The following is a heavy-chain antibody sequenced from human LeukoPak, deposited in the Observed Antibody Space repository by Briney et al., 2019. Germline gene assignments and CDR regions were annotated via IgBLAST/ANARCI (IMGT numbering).Heavy chain of an antibody. J-gene: IGHJ4*02. CDR2: ISSRSRAI. CDR1: GFTFSSYS. D-gene: IGHD6-19*01. Sequence: GGSLRLSCATSGFTFSSYSMSWVRQAPGKGLEWISYISSRSRAIYYADSVKARFTISRDNSKNTLYLQMNSLRAEDTAVYYCARDRLARPGAAVAGNTLFDYWGQGTLVPVSS. V-gene: IGHV3-48*01. CDR3: ARDRLARPGAAVAGNTLFDY.